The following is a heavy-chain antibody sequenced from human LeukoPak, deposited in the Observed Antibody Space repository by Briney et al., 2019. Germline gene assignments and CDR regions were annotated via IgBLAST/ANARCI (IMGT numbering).Heavy chain of an antibody. D-gene: IGHD6-13*01. J-gene: IGHJ4*02. CDR2: IYWNDDK. CDR1: GFSLSTSGVG. CDR3: AHEGVWGSEFDY. V-gene: IGHV2-5*01. Sequence: SGPTLVKPTQPLTLTCTFSGFSLSTSGVGVGWIRQPPGKALEWLALIYWNDDKRYNPPLKSKLQIPTDTSKNQVVLRMNNMDPVDTASYYCAHEGVWGSEFDYWGQGTMVTVSS.